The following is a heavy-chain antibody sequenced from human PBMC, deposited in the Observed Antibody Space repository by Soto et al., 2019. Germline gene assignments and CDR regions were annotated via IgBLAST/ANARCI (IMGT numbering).Heavy chain of an antibody. CDR3: ARDREAGYNFYYGMDV. Sequence: PSETLSLTCRVSGAAINTYSWTWLRPPSGKGLEWIGRIYTSASINYNPSLKGRVTLSVDTSTNQVSLRLASVTAADTAIYYCARDREAGYNFYYGMDVWGQGTTVTVSS. CDR2: IYTSASI. J-gene: IGHJ6*02. V-gene: IGHV4-4*07. D-gene: IGHD6-19*01. CDR1: GAAINTYS.